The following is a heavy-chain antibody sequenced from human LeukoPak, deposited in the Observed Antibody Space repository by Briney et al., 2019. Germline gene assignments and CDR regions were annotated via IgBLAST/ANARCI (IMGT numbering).Heavy chain of an antibody. D-gene: IGHD3-22*01. CDR3: AKVTAYYYDSSGYLDY. J-gene: IGHJ4*02. V-gene: IGHV3-23*01. CDR2: ISGSGGST. CDR1: GFTFSSYA. Sequence: GGSLRLSCAASGFTFSSYAMSWVRQAPGKGLEWVSAISGSGGSTYYADSVKGRFTISRDNSENTLYLQMNSLRAEDTAVYYCAKVTAYYYDSSGYLDYWGQGTLVTVSS.